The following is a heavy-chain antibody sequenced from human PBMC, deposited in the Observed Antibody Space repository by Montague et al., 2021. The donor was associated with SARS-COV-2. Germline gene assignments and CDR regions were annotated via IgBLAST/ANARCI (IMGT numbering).Heavy chain of an antibody. CDR1: GGSTSSSSYY. V-gene: IGHV4-39*01. CDR2: IYYSGXT. CDR3: ARHASYDYSKDLYYYYYYGMDV. Sequence: SETLSLTCTVSGGSTSSSSYYWGWIRQPPGKGLEWIGSIYYSGXTXYXXXXKXRVTISVGTSKNQFSLKLSSVTAADTAVYYCARHASYDYSKDLYYYYYYGMDVWGQGTTVTVSS. D-gene: IGHD4-11*01. J-gene: IGHJ6*02.